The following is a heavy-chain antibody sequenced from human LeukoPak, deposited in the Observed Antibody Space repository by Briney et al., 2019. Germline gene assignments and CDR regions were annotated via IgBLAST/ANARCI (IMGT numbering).Heavy chain of an antibody. J-gene: IGHJ4*02. D-gene: IGHD4-23*01. V-gene: IGHV3-30*03. CDR2: ISYDGSNK. CDR3: ARVHRDYGDNSGIVDY. Sequence: GGSLRLSCAASGFTFSSYGMHWVRQAPGKGLEWVAVISYDGSNKYYADSVKGRFTISRDNSKNTLYLQMNSLRAEDTAVYYCARVHRDYGDNSGIVDYWGQGTLVTVSS. CDR1: GFTFSSYG.